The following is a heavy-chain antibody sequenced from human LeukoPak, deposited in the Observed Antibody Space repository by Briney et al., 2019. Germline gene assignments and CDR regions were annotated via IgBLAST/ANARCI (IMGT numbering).Heavy chain of an antibody. D-gene: IGHD3-22*01. J-gene: IGHJ6*02. Sequence: PSQTLSLTCTVSGGSISSGGYYWSWIRQHPGKGLEWIGYIYYSGSTYYNPSLKSRVTISVDTSKNQFSLKLSSVTAADTAVYYCARDRDYYDSSGYLGYYYYGMDVWGQGTTVTVSS. CDR2: IYYSGST. CDR1: GGSISSGGYY. CDR3: ARDRDYYDSSGYLGYYYYGMDV. V-gene: IGHV4-31*03.